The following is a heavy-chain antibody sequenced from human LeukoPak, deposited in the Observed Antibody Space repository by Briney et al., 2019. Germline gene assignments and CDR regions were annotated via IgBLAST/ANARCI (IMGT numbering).Heavy chain of an antibody. J-gene: IGHJ4*02. Sequence: GGSLRLSCTASGFTFGDYAMSWFRQAPGKGLEWVGFIRSKAYGGTTEYAASVKGRFTISRDDSKSTAYLQMNSLKTEDTAVYYCTRTGGNSGWTKEIDYWGQGTLVTVSS. CDR2: IRSKAYGGTT. CDR1: GFTFGDYA. V-gene: IGHV3-49*03. D-gene: IGHD4-23*01. CDR3: TRTGGNSGWTKEIDY.